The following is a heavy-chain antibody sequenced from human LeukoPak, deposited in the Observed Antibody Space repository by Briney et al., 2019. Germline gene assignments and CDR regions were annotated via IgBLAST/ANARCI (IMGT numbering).Heavy chain of an antibody. CDR1: GFTFRSYW. CDR3: TRLGGSYYTY. Sequence: PGGSLILSCAASGFTFRSYWMSWVRQTTGKVLEWVANIKQDVGEQYYVDSVKGRFTISRDNATNSLFLQMNSLRAEDTAVYYCTRLGGSYYTYWGQGTLVTVSS. CDR2: IKQDVGEQ. V-gene: IGHV3-7*01. D-gene: IGHD1-26*01. J-gene: IGHJ4*02.